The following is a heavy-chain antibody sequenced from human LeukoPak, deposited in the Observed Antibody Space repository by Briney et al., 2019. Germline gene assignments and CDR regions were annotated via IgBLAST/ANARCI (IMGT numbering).Heavy chain of an antibody. V-gene: IGHV4-59*12. CDR1: GGSISSYY. CDR2: IYYSGST. CDR3: ARGTTQKNGEQLVRPGFDY. Sequence: PSETLSLTCTVSGGSISSYYWSWIRQPPGKRLEWIGYIYYSGSTSYNPSLKSRVTISVDTSKNQFSLKLSSVTAADTAVYYCARGTTQKNGEQLVRPGFDYWGQGTLVTVSS. D-gene: IGHD6-6*01. J-gene: IGHJ4*02.